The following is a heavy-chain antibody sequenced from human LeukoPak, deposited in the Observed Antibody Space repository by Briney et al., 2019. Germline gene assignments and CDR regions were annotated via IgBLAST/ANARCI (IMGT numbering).Heavy chain of an antibody. J-gene: IGHJ1*01. CDR2: IKEDGSRE. D-gene: IGHD5-12*01. CDR1: GFTFSTYW. Sequence: GGSLRLSCAASGFTFSTYWMTWVRQAPGKGLEWVANIKEDGSREYYVDSVKGRFTISRDNAKNSLYLQMDSLTAEDTAVYYCARDSPGYGAYVSWGQGTLVPVSS. V-gene: IGHV3-7*01. CDR3: ARDSPGYGAYVS.